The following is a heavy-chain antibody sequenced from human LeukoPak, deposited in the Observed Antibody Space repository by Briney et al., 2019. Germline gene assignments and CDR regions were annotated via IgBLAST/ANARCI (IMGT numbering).Heavy chain of an antibody. J-gene: IGHJ4*02. CDR2: IYHSGST. Sequence: SETLSLTCAVSGGSISSGGYSWSWIRQPPGKGLEWIGYIYHSGSTYYNPSLKSRVTISVDTSKNQFSLKLSSVTAADTAVYYCAREELSDYYDSSGFDYWGQGTLVTVSS. V-gene: IGHV4-30-2*01. CDR3: AREELSDYYDSSGFDY. CDR1: GGSISSGGYS. D-gene: IGHD3-22*01.